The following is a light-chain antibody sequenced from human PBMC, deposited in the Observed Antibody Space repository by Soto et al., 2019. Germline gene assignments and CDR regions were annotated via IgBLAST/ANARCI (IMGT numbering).Light chain of an antibody. CDR1: QSVSSSY. CDR2: GAS. V-gene: IGKV3-20*01. Sequence: EIVLTQSPGTLSLSPGDRATLSCRASQSVSSSYLAWYQQKPGQAPRLLIYGASSRATGIPDRFSGSGSGTDFTLTISRLEPEDFAVYYCQQYGSSPQTFGQGTKVEI. CDR3: QQYGSSPQT. J-gene: IGKJ1*01.